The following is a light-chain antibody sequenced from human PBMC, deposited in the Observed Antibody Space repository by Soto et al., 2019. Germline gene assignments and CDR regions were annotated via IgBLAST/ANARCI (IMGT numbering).Light chain of an antibody. CDR1: QSVLFSPSNQNY. V-gene: IGKV4-1*01. CDR2: WAS. CDR3: QHYQGSPPAT. Sequence: DIVMTQSPDSLAVSLGERATINCKSSQSVLFSPSNQNYIAWYQKKPGQPPKLLIYWASTRASGVPDRFTGSGSGIVFTLPTSSLQGEDGAVYYCQHYQGSPPATFAPGTKGDV. J-gene: IGKJ3*01.